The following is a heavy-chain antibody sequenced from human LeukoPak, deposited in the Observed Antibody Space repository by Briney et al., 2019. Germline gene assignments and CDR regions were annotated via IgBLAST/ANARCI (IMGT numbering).Heavy chain of an antibody. CDR2: IYDSGST. J-gene: IGHJ4*02. CDR3: ARGGYSYDY. CDR1: GGSISSYY. V-gene: IGHV4-59*01. Sequence: PSETLSLTCTVSGGSISSYYWSWIRQPPGKGLEWIGYIYDSGSTNYNPSLKSRVTMSVDMSKNRFFLNLSSVTAADTALYYCARGGYSYDYLGQGTLVTVSS. D-gene: IGHD5-18*01.